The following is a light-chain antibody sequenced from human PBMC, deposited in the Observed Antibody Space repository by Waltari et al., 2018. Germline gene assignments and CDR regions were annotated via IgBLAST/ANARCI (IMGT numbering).Light chain of an antibody. J-gene: IGLJ2*01. CDR2: DVS. V-gene: IGLV2-14*01. CDR1: SNYVGGYNS. Sequence: QSALTQPASVSGSPGQSVTIFFTGTSNYVGGYNSFSWYQEHPGQAPRVIIYDVSDRPSGVSDRFSGSKSGNTASLTISGLQAEDEADYYCSSQSSNNVVLFGGGTKLTVL. CDR3: SSQSSNNVVL.